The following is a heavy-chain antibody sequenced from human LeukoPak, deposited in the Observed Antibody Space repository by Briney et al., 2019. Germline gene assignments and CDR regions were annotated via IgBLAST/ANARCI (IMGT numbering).Heavy chain of an antibody. CDR2: IYYSGST. V-gene: IGHV4-59*08. CDR1: GGSIGGYY. J-gene: IGHJ6*03. Sequence: SETLSLTCTVSGGSIGGYYWSWIRQPPGKGPEWIGYIYYSGSTNYNPSLSSRVTMSVDTSRNRFSLRLSSVTAADTAVYYCARHGGRDCCYYNYMDVWGTGTTVTVSS. CDR3: ARHGGRDCCYYNYMDV. D-gene: IGHD2-21*02.